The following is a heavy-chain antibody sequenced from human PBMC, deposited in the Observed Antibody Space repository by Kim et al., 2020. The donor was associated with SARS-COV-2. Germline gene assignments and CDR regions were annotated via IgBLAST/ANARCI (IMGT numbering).Heavy chain of an antibody. V-gene: IGHV3-11*01. Sequence: GGSLRLSCAASGFTFSDYYMSWIRQAPGKGLEWVSYISSSGSTIYYADSVKGRFTISRDNAKNSLYLKMNSLRAEDTAVYYCARTSGNYYDSSGYYHFDYWGQGTRVNVSS. CDR3: ARTSGNYYDSSGYYHFDY. CDR2: ISSSGSTI. D-gene: IGHD3-22*01. CDR1: GFTFSDYY. J-gene: IGHJ4*02.